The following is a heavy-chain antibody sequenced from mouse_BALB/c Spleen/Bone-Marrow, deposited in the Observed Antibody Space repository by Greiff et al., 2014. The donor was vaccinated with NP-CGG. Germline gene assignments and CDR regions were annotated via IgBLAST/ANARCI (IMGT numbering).Heavy chain of an antibody. CDR1: GYTFTSSW. J-gene: IGHJ1*01. D-gene: IGHD2-14*01. V-gene: IGHV1S130*01. CDR3: ARSYRFWYFDV. CDR2: IHPNIGNT. Sequence: VQLQQSGSVLVRPGASVKLSCKASGYTFTSSWMHWAKQRPGQGLEWIGDIHPNIGNTNYNEKFRGKATLTVDTSSNTAYVDLSSLTSEDSAVYYCARSYRFWYFDVWGAGTTVTVSS.